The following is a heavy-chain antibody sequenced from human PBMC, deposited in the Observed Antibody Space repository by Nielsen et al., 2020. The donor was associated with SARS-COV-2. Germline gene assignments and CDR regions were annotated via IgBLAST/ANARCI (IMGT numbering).Heavy chain of an antibody. Sequence: GGSLRLSCAASGFTSSDYYMSWIRQAPGKGLEWVSYISSSSSYTNYADSVKGRFTISRDNAKNSLYLQMNSLRAEDTAVYYCARGYCSGGSCYSDYWGQGTLVTVSS. V-gene: IGHV3-11*05. CDR2: ISSSSSYT. CDR3: ARGYCSGGSCYSDY. CDR1: GFTSSDYY. D-gene: IGHD2-15*01. J-gene: IGHJ4*02.